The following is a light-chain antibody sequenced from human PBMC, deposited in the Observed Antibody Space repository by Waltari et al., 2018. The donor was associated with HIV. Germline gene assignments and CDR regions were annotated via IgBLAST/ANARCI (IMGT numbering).Light chain of an antibody. J-gene: IGLJ2*01. CDR1: SSNIGSNY. CDR2: RTN. V-gene: IGLV1-47*01. CDR3: AAWDDSLNGPV. Sequence: QSVLTQPPSASGTPGQWVTISCSGSSSNIGSNYVYWYQQLPGTAPKLLIYRTNQRPSGVPDRFSGSKSGTLASLAISGLQSEDEADYHCAAWDDSLNGPVFGGGTKLTVL.